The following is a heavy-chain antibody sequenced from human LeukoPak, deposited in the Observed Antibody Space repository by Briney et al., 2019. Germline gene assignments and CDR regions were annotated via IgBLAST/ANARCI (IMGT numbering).Heavy chain of an antibody. D-gene: IGHD3-22*01. CDR3: SRLYYYDSTYDAFDI. J-gene: IGHJ3*02. CDR1: GYSFTSYW. V-gene: IGHV5-51*01. CDR2: IYPGDSDT. Sequence: GESLKISCKGSGYSFTSYWIGWVRQMPGKGLEWMGIIYPGDSDTRYSPAFQGQVTISADKSISTAYLQWSSLKASDTAMYYCSRLYYYDSTYDAFDIWGQGTMVTVSS.